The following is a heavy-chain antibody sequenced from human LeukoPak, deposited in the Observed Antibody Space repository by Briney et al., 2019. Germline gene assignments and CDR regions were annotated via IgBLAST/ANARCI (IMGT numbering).Heavy chain of an antibody. CDR1: GGSISSGSNY. J-gene: IGHJ5*02. CDR3: AQIGGLFDL. D-gene: IGHD3-16*01. V-gene: IGHV4-61*02. CDR2: VDTSGST. Sequence: SQTLSLTCTVSGGSISSGSNYWSWIRQPAGKGLEWIVRVDTSGSTNYSPSRKSRVAISVKTAKNQFSLKLTSATAADTAVYSCAQIGGLFDLCGQGTLVTVSS.